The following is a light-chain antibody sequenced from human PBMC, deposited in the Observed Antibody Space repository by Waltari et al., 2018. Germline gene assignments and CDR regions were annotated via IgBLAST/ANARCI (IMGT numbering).Light chain of an antibody. J-gene: IGKJ1*01. CDR1: QSVSRA. Sequence: EIVLPQSPGTPSLSPGERAPVSCRASQSVSRALAWYQQKPGQAPRLLIYGASTRATGIPDRFSGSGSGTDFSLTISRLEPDDFAVYYCQHYLRLPVTFGQGTTVEI. CDR2: GAS. CDR3: QHYLRLPVT. V-gene: IGKV3-20*01.